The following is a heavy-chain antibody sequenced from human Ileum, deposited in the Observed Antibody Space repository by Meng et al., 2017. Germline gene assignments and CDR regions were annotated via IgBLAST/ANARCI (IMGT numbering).Heavy chain of an antibody. CDR1: GYTLTELS. J-gene: IGHJ6*02. CDR2: FDPEDGET. D-gene: IGHD5-18*01. CDR3: ATGIGGYSYGFLPYYYYGMDV. Sequence: ASVKVSCKVSGYTLTELSMHWVRQAPGKGLEWMGGFDPEDGETIYAQKFQGRVTMTEDTSTDTAYMELSSLRSEDTAVYYCATGIGGYSYGFLPYYYYGMDVWGQGTTVTVSS. V-gene: IGHV1-24*01.